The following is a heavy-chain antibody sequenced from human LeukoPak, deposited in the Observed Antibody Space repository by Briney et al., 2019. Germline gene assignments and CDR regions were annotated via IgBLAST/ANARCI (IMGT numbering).Heavy chain of an antibody. J-gene: IGHJ3*01. CDR1: GGSISSGDYY. D-gene: IGHD3-22*01. CDR3: ARIEVVTIDAFDL. CDR2: IYYSGST. Sequence: SETLSLTCTVSGGSISSGDYYWSWIRQPPGKGLEWIGYIYYSGSTYYNPSLKSRVTISVDTSKNQFSLKLSSVTAADTAVYYCARIEVVTIDAFDLWGQGTMVTVSS. V-gene: IGHV4-30-4*01.